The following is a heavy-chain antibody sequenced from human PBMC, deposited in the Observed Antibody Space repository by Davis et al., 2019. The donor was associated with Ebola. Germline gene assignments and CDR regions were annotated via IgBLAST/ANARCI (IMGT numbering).Heavy chain of an antibody. Sequence: SLRLSCTDSVITFSSYAMTWVRQAPGKGLEWVSAISGSGGSTYYADPVKGRFTISRDNSKKTLYLQMNSLRAEDTAVYYCAKSGLSFGVVKYHYGMDVWGKGTTVTVSS. J-gene: IGHJ6*04. CDR1: VITFSSYA. V-gene: IGHV3-23*01. CDR2: ISGSGGST. D-gene: IGHD3-3*01. CDR3: AKSGLSFGVVKYHYGMDV.